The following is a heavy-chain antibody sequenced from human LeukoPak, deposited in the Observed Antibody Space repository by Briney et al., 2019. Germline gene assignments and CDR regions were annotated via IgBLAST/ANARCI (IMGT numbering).Heavy chain of an antibody. CDR3: ARDNHEGYYYYMDV. CDR2: IYHSGST. CDR1: GGSISSGYY. Sequence: SETLSLTCTVSGGSISSGYYWGWIRQPPGKGLEWIGSIYHSGSTYYNPSLKSRVTISVDTSKNQFSLKLSSVTAADTAVYYCARDNHEGYYYYMDVWGKGTTVTVSS. J-gene: IGHJ6*03. V-gene: IGHV4-38-2*02.